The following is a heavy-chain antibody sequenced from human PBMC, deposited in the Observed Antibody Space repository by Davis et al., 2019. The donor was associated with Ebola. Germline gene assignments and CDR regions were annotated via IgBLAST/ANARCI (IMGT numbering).Heavy chain of an antibody. CDR3: ARGGVAYSDLDY. Sequence: ASVKVSCKASGYTFISYDIHWVRQAAGQGLEWMGWMNPNSGNTGYAPKFQGRVTMTRENSMSTAYMELSSLRSEDTAVYFCARGGVAYSDLDYWGQGTLVAVSS. CDR1: GYTFISYD. CDR2: MNPNSGNT. J-gene: IGHJ4*02. V-gene: IGHV1-8*01. D-gene: IGHD2-21*01.